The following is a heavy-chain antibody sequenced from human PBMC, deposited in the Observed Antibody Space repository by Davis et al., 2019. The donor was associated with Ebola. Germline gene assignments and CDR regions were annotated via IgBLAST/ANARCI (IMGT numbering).Heavy chain of an antibody. CDR1: GGSFSGYY. CDR2: INHSGST. V-gene: IGHV4-34*01. J-gene: IGHJ4*02. CDR3: ARSRKAAAGTWSLFDY. Sequence: SETLSLTCAVYGGSFSGYYWSWIRQPPGKGLEWIGEINHSGSTNYNPSLKSRVTISVDTSKNQFSLKLTSVTAADTAVYYCARSRKAAAGTWSLFDYWGQGTLVTVSS. D-gene: IGHD6-13*01.